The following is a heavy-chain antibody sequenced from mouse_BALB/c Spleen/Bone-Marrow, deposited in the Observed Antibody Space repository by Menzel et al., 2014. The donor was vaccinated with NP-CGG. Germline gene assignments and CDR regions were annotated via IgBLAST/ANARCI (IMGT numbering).Heavy chain of an antibody. V-gene: IGHV3-8*02. D-gene: IGHD2-14*01. J-gene: IGHJ4*01. CDR1: GDSITSGY. Sequence: EVHLVESGPSLVKPSQTLSLTCSVTGDSITSGYWNWIRKFPGNKLEYMGYISHSGSTYYNPSLKSRISITRDTSKNQYYLQLNSVTTEDTATYYCARAGYRYDVGNAMDYWGQGTSVTVSS. CDR2: ISHSGST. CDR3: ARAGYRYDVGNAMDY.